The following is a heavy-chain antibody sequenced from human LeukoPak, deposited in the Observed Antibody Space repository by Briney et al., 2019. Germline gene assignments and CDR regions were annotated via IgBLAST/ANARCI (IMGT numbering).Heavy chain of an antibody. V-gene: IGHV1-18*01. CDR3: ARDKQYAFDS. CDR2: ISTSKGNT. Sequence: ASVKVSCKASGYTFTSYGISWVRRAPGQGLEWMGWISTSKGNTIYAQKFQGRVTLTTDTSTSTAYMELRSLRSDDTAVYYCARDKQYAFDSWGQGTTVNVAS. J-gene: IGHJ3*02. CDR1: GYTFTSYG. D-gene: IGHD6-19*01.